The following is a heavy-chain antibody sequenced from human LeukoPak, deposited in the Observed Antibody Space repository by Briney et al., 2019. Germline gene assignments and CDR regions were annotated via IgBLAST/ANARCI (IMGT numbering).Heavy chain of an antibody. CDR1: GGSFSGYY. J-gene: IGHJ4*02. CDR3: ARLGDDYDFWSGYSYYFDY. CDR2: INHSGST. D-gene: IGHD3-3*01. Sequence: PSETPSLTCAVYGGSFSGYYWSWIRQPPGKGLEWIGEINHSGSTNYNPSLKSRVTISVDTSKNQFSLKLSSVTAADTAVYYCARLGDDYDFWSGYSYYFDYWGQGTLVTVSS. V-gene: IGHV4-34*01.